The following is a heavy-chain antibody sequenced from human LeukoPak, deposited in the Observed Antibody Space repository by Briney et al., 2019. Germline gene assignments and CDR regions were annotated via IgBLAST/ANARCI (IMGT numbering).Heavy chain of an antibody. CDR3: ARTDYDFWSGDDNWFDP. V-gene: IGHV4-39*07. CDR2: IYYSGST. CDR1: GGSISSSSYY. Sequence: SETLSLTCTVSGGSISSSSYYWGWIRQPPGKGLEWIGSIYYSGSTYYNPSLKSRVTISVDTSKNQFSLKLSSVTAADTAVYYCARTDYDFWSGDDNWFDPWGQGTLVTVSP. D-gene: IGHD3-3*01. J-gene: IGHJ5*02.